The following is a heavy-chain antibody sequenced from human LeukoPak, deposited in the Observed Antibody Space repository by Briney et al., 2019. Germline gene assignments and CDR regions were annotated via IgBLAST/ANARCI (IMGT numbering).Heavy chain of an antibody. CDR3: ARSPLGIAPLDS. J-gene: IGHJ4*02. CDR1: DFTFSDHH. D-gene: IGHD7-27*01. CDR2: IRNKARRYTT. V-gene: IGHV3-72*01. Sequence: PGGSLRLSCAASDFTFSDHHMDWVRQAPGEGLEWIARIRNKARRYTTEYAASVNGRFTISRDDSENSLYLQMDSLKTEDTAVYYCARSPLGIAPLDSWGQGTLVAVSS.